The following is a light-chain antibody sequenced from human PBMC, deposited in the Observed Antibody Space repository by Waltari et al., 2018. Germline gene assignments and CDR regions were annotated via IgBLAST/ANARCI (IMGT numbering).Light chain of an antibody. CDR3: HSRETFSTRL. J-gene: IGLJ2*01. Sequence: SSDLTQDPSLSVAFGQPVRITCHGDSLRRDYASWYQQRPGQAPILVIYGPDNRPSGIPDRFSGSTSGNTASLTITGAQAEDEADYYCHSRETFSTRLFGGGTRLTV. CDR2: GPD. V-gene: IGLV3-19*01. CDR1: SLRRDY.